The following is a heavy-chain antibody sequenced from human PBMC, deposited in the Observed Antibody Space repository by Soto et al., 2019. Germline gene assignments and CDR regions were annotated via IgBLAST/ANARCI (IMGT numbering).Heavy chain of an antibody. D-gene: IGHD2-15*01. CDR1: GSSFTSYW. Sequence: ESLQISCNGSGSSFTSYWIGWVRQMPGKGLDWMGIIYPGDSDTRYSPSFQGQIIISADKSISTAYLQWSSLKASDTAMYYCARHRCSGGSCYNYYYGMDVWGQGTTVTF. V-gene: IGHV5-51*01. CDR2: IYPGDSDT. J-gene: IGHJ6*01. CDR3: ARHRCSGGSCYNYYYGMDV.